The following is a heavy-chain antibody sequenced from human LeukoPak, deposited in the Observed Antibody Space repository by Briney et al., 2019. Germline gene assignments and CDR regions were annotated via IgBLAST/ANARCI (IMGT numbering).Heavy chain of an antibody. CDR3: ARDRSGDAFDI. Sequence: GASVKVSCKASGYTFTSYDINWVRQATGRGLAWMGWMNPNSGNTGYAQKFQGRVTMTRNTPISTAYMELSSLRYEDTAVYYCARDRSGDAFDIWGQGTMVTVSS. J-gene: IGHJ3*02. D-gene: IGHD6-25*01. CDR2: MNPNSGNT. V-gene: IGHV1-8*01. CDR1: GYTFTSYD.